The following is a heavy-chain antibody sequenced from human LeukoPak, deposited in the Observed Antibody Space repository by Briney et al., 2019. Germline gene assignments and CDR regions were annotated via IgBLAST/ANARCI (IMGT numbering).Heavy chain of an antibody. J-gene: IGHJ4*02. CDR3: ARDPWGSEDPLDY. D-gene: IGHD7-27*01. CDR2: IIPIFGTA. V-gene: IGHV1-69*05. CDR1: GGTFTSYA. Sequence: ASVKVSCKASGGTFTSYAISWVRQAPGQGLEWMGRIIPIFGTANYAQKFQGRVTITTDESTSTAYMELSSLRSEDTAVYYCARDPWGSEDPLDYWGQGTLVTVSS.